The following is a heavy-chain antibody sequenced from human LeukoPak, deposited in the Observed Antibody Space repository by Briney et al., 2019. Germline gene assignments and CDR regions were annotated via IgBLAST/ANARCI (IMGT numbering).Heavy chain of an antibody. V-gene: IGHV3-7*01. CDR1: GFTFSNYW. D-gene: IGHD3-16*01. CDR3: ALNMIGGQIFDF. J-gene: IGHJ4*02. CDR2: IKRDGGEK. Sequence: GGSLRLSCAASGFTFSNYWMSWVRQAPGKGLEWVADIKRDGGEKHYVDSVKGRFTISRGDAKNSLYLQMNSLRAEDTAVYYCALNMIGGQIFDFWGQGTLVTVSS.